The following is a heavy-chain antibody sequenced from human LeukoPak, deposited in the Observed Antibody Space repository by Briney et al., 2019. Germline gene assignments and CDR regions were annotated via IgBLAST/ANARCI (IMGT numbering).Heavy chain of an antibody. CDR3: AKDIALAGIGRFAFDS. Sequence: GGSLRLSCAASGLTFDDYSMYWVRQAPGKGLEWVSGISWTSSTVGYADSVKGRFTISRDNAKNSLYLQMNSLRAEDTALYYCAKDIALAGIGRFAFDSWGQGTLVTVSS. J-gene: IGHJ4*02. V-gene: IGHV3-9*01. CDR1: GLTFDDYS. CDR2: ISWTSSTV. D-gene: IGHD6-13*01.